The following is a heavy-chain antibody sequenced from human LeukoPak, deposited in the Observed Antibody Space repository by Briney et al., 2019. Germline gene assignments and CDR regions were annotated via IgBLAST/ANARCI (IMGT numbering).Heavy chain of an antibody. CDR3: AKDKPSRRDYDFWSGYWYV. V-gene: IGHV3-23*01. D-gene: IGHD3-3*01. J-gene: IGHJ6*04. Sequence: GGSLRLSCAASGFTFSSYAMSWVRQAPGKGLEWVSAISGSGGSTYYADSVKGRFTISRDNSKNTLYLQMNSLRAEDTAVYYCAKDKPSRRDYDFWSGYWYVWGKGTTVTVTS. CDR1: GFTFSSYA. CDR2: ISGSGGST.